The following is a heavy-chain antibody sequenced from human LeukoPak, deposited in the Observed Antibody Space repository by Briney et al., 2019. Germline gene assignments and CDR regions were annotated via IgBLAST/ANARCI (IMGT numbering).Heavy chain of an antibody. CDR2: IKKDGSEK. CDR1: GFTFSSYW. D-gene: IGHD3-3*01. V-gene: IGHV3-7*01. Sequence: GGSLRLSCAASGFTFSSYWMSWVRQAPGKGLEWVANIKKDGSEKKYVDSVKGRFTISRDNADNSLYLQMSSLRAEDTAMYYCARDEYLWSGYYPNQAFDYWGQGTLVTVSS. CDR3: ARDEYLWSGYYPNQAFDY. J-gene: IGHJ4*02.